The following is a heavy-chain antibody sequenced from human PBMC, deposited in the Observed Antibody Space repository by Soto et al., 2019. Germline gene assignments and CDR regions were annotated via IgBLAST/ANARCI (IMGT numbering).Heavy chain of an antibody. CDR1: GDSINNSY. J-gene: IGHJ4*02. Sequence: PSETLSLTCAVSGDSINNSYWSWIRQPPGERLEWIGNIYYTGTTTYNPSLESRVTMSVDTSKNQFSLKLNSVDAADTAVYYCAKYRRTEAEGFTLDYWGRGTLVTVSS. D-gene: IGHD6-13*01. CDR3: AKYRRTEAEGFTLDY. V-gene: IGHV4-59*01. CDR2: IYYTGTT.